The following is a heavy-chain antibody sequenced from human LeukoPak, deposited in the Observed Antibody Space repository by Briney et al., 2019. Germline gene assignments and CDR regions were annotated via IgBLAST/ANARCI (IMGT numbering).Heavy chain of an antibody. Sequence: GGSLRLSCAASGFTFSNSAMSWVRQAPGKGLEWVSAISGSGGSTYYADSVKGRFTISRDNSKNTLYLQMDSLRAEDTAAYYCAKELYSSGCYFFDYWGPGTLVTVSS. D-gene: IGHD6-19*01. J-gene: IGHJ4*02. CDR2: ISGSGGST. CDR1: GFTFSNSA. CDR3: AKELYSSGCYFFDY. V-gene: IGHV3-23*01.